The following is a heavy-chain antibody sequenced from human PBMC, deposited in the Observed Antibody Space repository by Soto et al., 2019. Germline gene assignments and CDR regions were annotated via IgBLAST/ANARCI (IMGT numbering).Heavy chain of an antibody. Sequence: WGSLRLSCAASGFTVSSNYMSWVRQAPGKGLEWVSVIYSSGSTYYADSVKGRFTISRDNSKNTLYLQMNSLTAADTAVYYCGRASLFIGSGMDYWGQGTLVTVSS. CDR3: GRASLFIGSGMDY. J-gene: IGHJ4*02. V-gene: IGHV3-53*01. D-gene: IGHD6-19*01. CDR1: GFTVSSNY. CDR2: IYSSGST.